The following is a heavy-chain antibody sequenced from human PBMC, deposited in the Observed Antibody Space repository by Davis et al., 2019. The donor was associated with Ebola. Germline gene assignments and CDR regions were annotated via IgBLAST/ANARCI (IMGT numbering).Heavy chain of an antibody. V-gene: IGHV4-59*05. J-gene: IGHJ6*04. CDR1: GGSISSYY. D-gene: IGHD3-3*01. CDR2: IYYSGST. CDR3: AKSGLSFGVVKYHYGMDV. Sequence: MPSETLSLTCTVSGGSISSYYWSWIRQPPGKGLEWIGSIYYSGSTYYNPSLKSRVTISVDTSKNQFSLKLSSVTAADTAVYYCAKSGLSFGVVKYHYGMDVWGKGTTVTVSS.